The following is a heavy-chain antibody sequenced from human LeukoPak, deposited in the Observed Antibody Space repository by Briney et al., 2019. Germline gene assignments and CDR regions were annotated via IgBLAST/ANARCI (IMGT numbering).Heavy chain of an antibody. J-gene: IGHJ5*02. V-gene: IGHV4-39*02. D-gene: IGHD6-19*01. Sequence: PSETLSLTCSVTGGSISRSSYYWGWIRQSPGEGLEWIGNIHYSGKTYYNPSLKSRVTISIDTSKNQFSLKLSSVTAADTAVYSCAKVGGLAVAGTDNWMDPWGQGTLVTVSS. CDR3: AKVGGLAVAGTDNWMDP. CDR2: IHYSGKT. CDR1: GGSISRSSYY.